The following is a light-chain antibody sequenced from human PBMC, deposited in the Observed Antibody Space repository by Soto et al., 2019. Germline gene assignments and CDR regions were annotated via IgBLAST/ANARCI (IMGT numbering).Light chain of an antibody. CDR1: SSDVGSYNL. CDR2: ESS. CDR3: CSYAGANTF. Sequence: QSALAQPASVSGSPGQSITISCTGTSSDVGSYNLVSWYQQHPGKAPKLLIFESSKRPSGVSNRFSGSKSGNTASLTISGLQAEDEADYYCCSYAGANTFFGPGTKVTVL. V-gene: IGLV2-23*03. J-gene: IGLJ1*01.